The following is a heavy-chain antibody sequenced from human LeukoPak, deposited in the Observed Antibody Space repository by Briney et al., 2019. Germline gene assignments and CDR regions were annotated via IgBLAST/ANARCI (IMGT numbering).Heavy chain of an antibody. J-gene: IGHJ6*03. Sequence: SETLSLTCTVSGGSISSGSYYWSWIRQPAGEGLEWIGRIYTSGSTNYNPSLKSRVTISVDTSKNQFSLKLSSVTAADTAVYYCAREVYCSSTSCPYNYYYYYMDAWGKGTTVTVSS. V-gene: IGHV4-61*02. D-gene: IGHD2-2*01. CDR3: AREVYCSSTSCPYNYYYYYMDA. CDR2: IYTSGST. CDR1: GGSISSGSYY.